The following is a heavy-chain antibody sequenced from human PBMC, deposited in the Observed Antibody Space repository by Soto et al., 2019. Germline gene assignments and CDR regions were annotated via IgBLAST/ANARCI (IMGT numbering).Heavy chain of an antibody. J-gene: IGHJ4*02. Sequence: EVQLVESGGGLVQPGGSLRLSCAASGFTISNYDMHWVRQVTGEGLEWVSTIRTSGDTYYPDSVKGRFTISRENAENSLYLQMNSLRAGDTAVYYCARGALFSSSWFVGNWGQGTLVTVSS. V-gene: IGHV3-13*04. CDR1: GFTISNYD. CDR3: ARGALFSSSWFVGN. CDR2: IRTSGDT. D-gene: IGHD6-13*01.